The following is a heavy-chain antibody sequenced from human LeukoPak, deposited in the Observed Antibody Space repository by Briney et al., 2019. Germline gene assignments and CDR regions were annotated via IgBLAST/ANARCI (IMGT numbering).Heavy chain of an antibody. CDR2: IYPGDSDT. J-gene: IGHJ6*03. CDR3: ARHKGCSSGWYSQVRYYYYYMDV. Sequence: GESLKISCKGSGYSFTSYWIGWVRQMPGKGLEWMGIIYPGDSDTRYSPSFQGQVTISADKSISTAYLQWSSLKASDTAMYYCARHKGCSSGWYSQVRYYYYYMDVWGKGTTVTISS. CDR1: GYSFTSYW. D-gene: IGHD6-19*01. V-gene: IGHV5-51*01.